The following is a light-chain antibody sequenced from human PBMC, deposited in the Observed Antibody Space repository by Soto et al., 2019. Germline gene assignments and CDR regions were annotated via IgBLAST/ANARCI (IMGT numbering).Light chain of an antibody. J-gene: IGLJ1*01. Sequence: QSALTQPRSVSGSPGQSVTISCTGTSSDAAGYKYVSWYQQHPGTAPKLMIFDVTERPSGVPDRFSGSKSGNTASLTISGLRAEDEADYYCCSYAGAYVFGSGTKLTVL. CDR3: CSYAGAYV. V-gene: IGLV2-11*01. CDR2: DVT. CDR1: SSDAAGYKY.